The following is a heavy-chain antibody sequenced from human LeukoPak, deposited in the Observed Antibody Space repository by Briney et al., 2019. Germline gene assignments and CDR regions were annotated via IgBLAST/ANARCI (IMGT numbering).Heavy chain of an antibody. CDR3: ARSDYVWGSYRYLDY. J-gene: IGHJ4*02. CDR2: IYTSGST. V-gene: IGHV4-61*02. D-gene: IGHD3-16*02. Sequence: SQTLSLTCTVSGGSISSGSYYWSWIRQPAGKGLEWIGRIYTSGSTNYNPPLKSRVTISVDTSKNQFSLKLSSVTAADTAVYYCARSDYVWGSYRYLDYWGQGTLVTVSS. CDR1: GGSISSGSYY.